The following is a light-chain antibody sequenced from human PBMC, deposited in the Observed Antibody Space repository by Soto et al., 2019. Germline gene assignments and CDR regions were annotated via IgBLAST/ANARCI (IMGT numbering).Light chain of an antibody. CDR3: QQYGSSPPIT. V-gene: IGKV3-20*01. Sequence: EIVLTQSPGTLSLSPGDRATLSCRASQSVSSSYLAWYQQKPGQAPGLLIYGASSRATGIPDRFSGSGSGTDFTLTISSLEPEDFAVYYCQQYGSSPPITFGQGTRLEIK. CDR1: QSVSSSY. CDR2: GAS. J-gene: IGKJ5*01.